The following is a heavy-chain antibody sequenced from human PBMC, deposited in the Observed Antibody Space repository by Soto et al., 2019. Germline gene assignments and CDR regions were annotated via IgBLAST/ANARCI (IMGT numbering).Heavy chain of an antibody. CDR2: IWYDGSNK. Sequence: GGSLRLSCAASGFTFSSYGMHWVRQAPGKGLEWVAVIWYDGSNKYYADSVKGRFTISRDNSKNTLYLQMNSLRAEDTAVYYCASDIVVVPAGGVAFDMGGKGKMVTV. J-gene: IGHJ3*02. V-gene: IGHV3-33*01. D-gene: IGHD2-2*01. CDR1: GFTFSSYG. CDR3: ASDIVVVPAGGVAFDM.